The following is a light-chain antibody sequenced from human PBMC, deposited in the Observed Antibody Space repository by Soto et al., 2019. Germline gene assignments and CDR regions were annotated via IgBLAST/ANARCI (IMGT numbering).Light chain of an antibody. J-gene: IGKJ1*01. V-gene: IGKV1-17*01. CDR3: VQHNNYPWP. Sequence: DIQITQSPSSLSASVGDRVTITCRASQATRNAVGWYQQKPGKDPKRLIYVASRFESGVPSKFSGCGFGTEFSLAISGVQPGDIATYYGVQHNNYPWPCAQGT. CDR1: QATRNA. CDR2: VAS.